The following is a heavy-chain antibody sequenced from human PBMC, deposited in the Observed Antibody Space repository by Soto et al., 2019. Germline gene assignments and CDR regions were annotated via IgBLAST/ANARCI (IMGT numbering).Heavy chain of an antibody. J-gene: IGHJ6*02. Sequence: ASVKVSCKVSGYTLTELSMHWVRQAPGKGLEWMGGFDPEDGETIYAQKFQGRVTMTEDTSTDTAYMELSSLRSEDTAVYYCATNLVATKKYYYYYYGMDVWGQGTTVTVSS. CDR1: GYTLTELS. CDR3: ATNLVATKKYYYYYYGMDV. CDR2: FDPEDGET. D-gene: IGHD5-12*01. V-gene: IGHV1-24*01.